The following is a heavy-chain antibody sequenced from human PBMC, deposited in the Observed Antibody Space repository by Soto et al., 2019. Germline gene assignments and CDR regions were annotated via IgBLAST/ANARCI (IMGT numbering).Heavy chain of an antibody. CDR1: GFILHNYS. CDR2: ISNSGDIK. D-gene: IGHD3-3*01. J-gene: IGHJ4*02. Sequence: EVQLVESGGGLAQPGGSLRLAWAASGFILHNYSINWVRQAPWKGLEWVSYISNSGDIKYYVGYVRGRFTISRDNAQNSLYLYMRNLSPEDTAVYFCARSYDGYPCFDYWGRGTLVTVSS. CDR3: ARSYDGYPCFDY. V-gene: IGHV3-48*01.